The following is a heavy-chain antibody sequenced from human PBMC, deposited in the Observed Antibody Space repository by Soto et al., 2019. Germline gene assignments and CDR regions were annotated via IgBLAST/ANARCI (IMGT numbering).Heavy chain of an antibody. CDR2: IYPGDSDT. CDR3: ARSHGEAVAGKENWFDP. D-gene: IGHD6-19*01. CDR1: GYSFTSYW. V-gene: IGHV5-51*01. Sequence: PGESLKISCKGSGYSFTSYWIGWVRQMPGKGLEWMGIIYPGDSDTRYSPSFQGQVTISADKSISTAYLQWSSLKASDTAMYYCARSHGEAVAGKENWFDPWGQGTLVTVSS. J-gene: IGHJ5*02.